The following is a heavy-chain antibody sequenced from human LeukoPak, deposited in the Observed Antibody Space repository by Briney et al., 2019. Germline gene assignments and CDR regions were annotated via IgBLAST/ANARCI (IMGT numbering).Heavy chain of an antibody. D-gene: IGHD2-2*02. CDR3: ARDGSQYCSSSSCYMWGAFDI. V-gene: IGHV1-18*01. CDR1: GYTFTTYG. CDR2: ISGYNGDT. J-gene: IGHJ3*02. Sequence: ASVKVSCTASGYTFTTYGISWVRQAPGQGLEWMGWISGYNGDTNYAQNLQDRVTMTTDTSTNTAYLELRSLRSDDTAVYYCARDGSQYCSSSSCYMWGAFDIWGQGTMVTVSS.